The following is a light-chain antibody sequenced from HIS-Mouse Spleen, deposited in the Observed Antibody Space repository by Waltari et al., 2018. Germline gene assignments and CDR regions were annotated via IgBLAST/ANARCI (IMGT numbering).Light chain of an antibody. J-gene: IGLJ2*01. CDR3: CSYAGSSTYVVV. CDR1: SSDVGSYNL. CDR2: EGS. V-gene: IGLV2-23*01. Sequence: QSALPQPASVSGSPGQSITISCTGTSSDVGSYNLVSWYQQHPGKAPKLMIYEGSKRPSGVCERFAGAKSGNTASLTISGLQAEDEADYYCCSYAGSSTYVVVFGGGTKLTVL.